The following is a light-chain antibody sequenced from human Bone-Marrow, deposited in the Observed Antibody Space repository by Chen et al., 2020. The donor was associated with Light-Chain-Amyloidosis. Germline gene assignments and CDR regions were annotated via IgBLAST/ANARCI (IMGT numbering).Light chain of an antibody. Sequence: QSLLTQPPSTSGTPGQRVPISCSGSTSNIGTYTVNWYRQVPGTAPRLLIQSDKQRPSGVPHRFSGSKSGNSASRAISGLESEEEADYYCAAWDDSLNDVVFGGGTKLTVL. CDR1: TSNIGTYT. CDR2: SDK. CDR3: AAWDDSLNDVV. J-gene: IGLJ2*01. V-gene: IGLV1-44*01.